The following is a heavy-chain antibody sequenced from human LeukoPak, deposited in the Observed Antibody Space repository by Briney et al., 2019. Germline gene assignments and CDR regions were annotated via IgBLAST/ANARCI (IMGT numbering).Heavy chain of an antibody. Sequence: SETLSLTCAVYGGSFSGYYWSWIRQPPGKGLEWIGEINHSGSTNYNPSLKSRVTISVDTSKNRFSLKLSSVTAADTAVYYCARGEDGYNSFDYWGQGTLVTVSS. CDR3: ARGEDGYNSFDY. CDR1: GGSFSGYY. D-gene: IGHD5-24*01. J-gene: IGHJ4*02. CDR2: INHSGST. V-gene: IGHV4-34*01.